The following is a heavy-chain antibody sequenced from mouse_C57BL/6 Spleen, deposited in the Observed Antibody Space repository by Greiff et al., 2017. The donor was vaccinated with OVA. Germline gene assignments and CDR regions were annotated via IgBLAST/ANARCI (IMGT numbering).Heavy chain of an antibody. D-gene: IGHD1-1*01. J-gene: IGHJ4*01. CDR1: GFSLTSYG. V-gene: IGHV2-2*01. CDR2: IWSGGST. CDR3: ARRLGYYYGSEDAMDY. Sequence: VKLQESGPGLVQPSQSLSITCTVSGFSLTSYGVHWVRQSPGKGLEWLGVIWSGGSTDYNAAFISRLSISKDNSKSQVFFKMNSLQADDTAIYYCARRLGYYYGSEDAMDYWGQGTSVTVSS.